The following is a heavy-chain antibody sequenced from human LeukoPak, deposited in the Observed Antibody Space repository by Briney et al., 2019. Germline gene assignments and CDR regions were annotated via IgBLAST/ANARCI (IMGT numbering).Heavy chain of an antibody. Sequence: SETLSLTCTVSGGSISSGDYYWSWIRQPPGKGLEWIGYIYYGGSTYYNPSLKSRVTISVDTSKNQFSLKLSSVTAADTAVYYCARFLYCSGGSCYDYWGQGTLVTVSS. J-gene: IGHJ4*02. D-gene: IGHD2-15*01. V-gene: IGHV4-30-4*08. CDR2: IYYGGST. CDR1: GGSISSGDYY. CDR3: ARFLYCSGGSCYDY.